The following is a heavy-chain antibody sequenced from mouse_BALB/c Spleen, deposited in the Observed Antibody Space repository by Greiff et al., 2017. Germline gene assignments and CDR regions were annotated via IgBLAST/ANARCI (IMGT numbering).Heavy chain of an antibody. CDR2: ISSGGGST. J-gene: IGHJ4*01. Sequence: EVKLMESGGGLVQPGGSRKLSCAASGFTFSSFGMHWVRQAPEKGLEWVAYISSGGGSTYYPDTVKGRFTISRDNAKNTLYLQMSSLKSEDTAMYYCARLITGYYYAMDYWGQGTSVTVSS. D-gene: IGHD4-1*01. CDR3: ARLITGYYYAMDY. CDR1: GFTFSSFG. V-gene: IGHV5-17*03.